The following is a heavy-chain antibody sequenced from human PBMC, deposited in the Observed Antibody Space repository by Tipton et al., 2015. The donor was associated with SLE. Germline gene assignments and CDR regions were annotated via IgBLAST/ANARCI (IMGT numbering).Heavy chain of an antibody. CDR2: VSASGSPI. V-gene: IGHV3-48*03. CDR1: GSTFSSYE. Sequence: SLRLSCVASGSTFSSYEMTWVRQAPGKGLEWVAYVSASGSPINYADSVKGRFTVSRDNAKRSLYLQMSSLRAEDTAVYYCAADFGNGFYLKWGQGTLVTVPS. CDR3: AADFGNGFYLK. D-gene: IGHD3-3*01. J-gene: IGHJ4*02.